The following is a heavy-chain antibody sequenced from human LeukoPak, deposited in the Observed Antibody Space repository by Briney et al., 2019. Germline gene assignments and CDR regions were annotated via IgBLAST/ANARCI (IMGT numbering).Heavy chain of an antibody. V-gene: IGHV4-59*01. CDR2: IYYTGST. CDR1: GGSINNYY. J-gene: IGHJ6*03. D-gene: IGHD3-10*01. CDR3: ARDGGYYMDV. Sequence: NSSDTLSLTCTVSGGSINNYYWRWIRQPPGKGLEWIGNIYYTGSTNYNPSLKSRITMSVDTSKNLFSLRLSSVTAADTAVYYCARDGGYYMDVWGKGTAVTVSS.